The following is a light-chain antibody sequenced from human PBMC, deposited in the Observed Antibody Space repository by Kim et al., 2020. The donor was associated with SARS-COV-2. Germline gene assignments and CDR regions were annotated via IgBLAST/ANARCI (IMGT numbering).Light chain of an antibody. CDR3: QQYYNTPLT. Sequence: DIVMTQSPDSLAVSLGERATINCKSSQSVLYNSNNKNYLAWYHQKPGQPPKLLIYCASTRESGVPDRFSGSGSGTDFTLTISSLQAEDVAVYYCQQYYNTPLTFGGGTKVDIK. CDR1: QSVLYNSNNKNY. J-gene: IGKJ4*01. CDR2: CAS. V-gene: IGKV4-1*01.